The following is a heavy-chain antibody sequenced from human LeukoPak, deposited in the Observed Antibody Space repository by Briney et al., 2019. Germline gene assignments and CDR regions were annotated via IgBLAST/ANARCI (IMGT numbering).Heavy chain of an antibody. Sequence: SETLSLTCTVSGYSISSGYYWGWIRQPPGKGLGWIGSIYHSGSTYYNPSLKSRVTISVDTSKNQFSLKLSSVTAADTAVYYCARAVYSSGWYGVWAFDIWGQGTMVTVSS. CDR1: GYSISSGYY. J-gene: IGHJ3*02. D-gene: IGHD6-19*01. CDR3: ARAVYSSGWYGVWAFDI. V-gene: IGHV4-38-2*02. CDR2: IYHSGST.